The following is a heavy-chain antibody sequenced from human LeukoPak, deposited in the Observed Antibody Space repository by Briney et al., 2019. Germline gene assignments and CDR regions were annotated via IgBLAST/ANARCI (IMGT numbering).Heavy chain of an antibody. V-gene: IGHV3-74*01. CDR2: INSDGSWT. CDR3: VSFYETD. D-gene: IGHD2/OR15-2a*01. J-gene: IGHJ4*02. CDR1: GNYW. Sequence: GGSLRLSCAASGNYWMHWVRQAPGKGQVWVSHINSDGSWTSYADSVKGRFTISKDNAENTVYLQMNNLRAEDTAVYYCVSFYETDWGRGTLVTVSS.